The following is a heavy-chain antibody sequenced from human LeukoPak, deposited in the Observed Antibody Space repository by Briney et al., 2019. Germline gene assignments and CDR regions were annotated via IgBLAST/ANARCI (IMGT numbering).Heavy chain of an antibody. D-gene: IGHD4-17*01. CDR2: IYSGGST. CDR3: ARASDYAMAFDI. V-gene: IGHV3-53*01. J-gene: IGHJ3*02. CDR1: GFTVSSNY. Sequence: GGSLRLSCAASGFTVSSNYTSWVRQAPGKGLEWVSVIYSGGSTYYADSVKGRFTISRDNSKNTLYLQMNSLRAEDTAVYYCARASDYAMAFDIWGQGTMVTVSS.